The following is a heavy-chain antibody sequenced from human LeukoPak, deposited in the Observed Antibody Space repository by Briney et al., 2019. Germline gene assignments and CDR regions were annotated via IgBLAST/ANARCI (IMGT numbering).Heavy chain of an antibody. J-gene: IGHJ5*02. CDR2: IHTSGST. V-gene: IGHV4-4*07. CDR1: GGSISSYY. D-gene: IGHD3-22*01. CDR3: ARGIDSGGYQHKGFGP. Sequence: SETLSLTCTVSGGSISSYYWSWIRQPAGKGLKWVGRIHTSGSTNYNPSLKSRVTMSVDTSKNQFSLKLSSVTAADTAVYYCARGIDSGGYQHKGFGPWGQGTLVTVSS.